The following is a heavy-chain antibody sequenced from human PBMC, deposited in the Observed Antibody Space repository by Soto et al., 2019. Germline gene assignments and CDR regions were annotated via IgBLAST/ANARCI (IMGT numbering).Heavy chain of an antibody. D-gene: IGHD2-8*01. CDR3: ARVPSVMGYYFDY. CDR2: IYYSGST. V-gene: IGHV4-59*08. Sequence: PSETLSVSCTVWGGAFSSEYCGWIRQPPGKGLEWIGYIYYSGSTNYNPSLKSRVTISVDTSKNQFSLKLSSVTAADTAVYYCARVPSVMGYYFDYWGQGTLVTVSS. J-gene: IGHJ4*02. CDR1: GGAFSSEY.